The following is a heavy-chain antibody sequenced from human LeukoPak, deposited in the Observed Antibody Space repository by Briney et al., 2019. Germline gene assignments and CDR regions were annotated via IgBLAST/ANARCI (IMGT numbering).Heavy chain of an antibody. D-gene: IGHD3-3*01. Sequence: PSETLSLTCAVYGGSFSGYYWSWIRQPPGKGLEWIGEINHSGSTNYNPSLKSRVTISVDTSKNQFSLKLSSVTAADTAVYYCARVLGNYDFWSGYTPYYYYMDVWGKGTTVTVSS. V-gene: IGHV4-34*01. J-gene: IGHJ6*03. CDR2: INHSGST. CDR3: ARVLGNYDFWSGYTPYYYYMDV. CDR1: GGSFSGYY.